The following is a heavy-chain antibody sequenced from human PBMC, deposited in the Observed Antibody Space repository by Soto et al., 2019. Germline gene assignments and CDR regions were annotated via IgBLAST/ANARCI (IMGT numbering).Heavy chain of an antibody. J-gene: IGHJ4*02. Sequence: QVQLVQSGAEVKKPGSSVKVSCKASGGTFSSYAISWVRQAPGQGLEWMGGIIPIFGTANYAQKFQGRGTITADESKSTAYMELSSLRSEDTAVYYCAREGRCLHCFYDWGQGPLVTVSS. CDR1: GGTFSSYA. V-gene: IGHV1-69*01. CDR3: AREGRCLHCFYD. CDR2: IIPIFGTA.